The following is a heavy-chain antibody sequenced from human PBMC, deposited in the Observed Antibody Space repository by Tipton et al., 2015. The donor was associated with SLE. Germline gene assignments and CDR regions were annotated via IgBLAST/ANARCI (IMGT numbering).Heavy chain of an antibody. V-gene: IGHV4-34*01. CDR2: FYHSGST. Sequence: TLSLTCAVYGGSFSGYYWSWIRQPPGKGLEWIGSFYHSGSTYYNPSLKSRVTISVDTSKNQFSLKLSSVTAADTAVYYCARAEGSWDAFDIWGQGTMVTVSS. CDR1: GGSFSGYY. J-gene: IGHJ3*02. D-gene: IGHD2-15*01. CDR3: ARAEGSWDAFDI.